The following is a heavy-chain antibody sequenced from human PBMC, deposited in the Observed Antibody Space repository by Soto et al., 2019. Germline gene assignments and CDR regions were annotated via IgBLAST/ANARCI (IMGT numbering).Heavy chain of an antibody. Sequence: GGSLRLSCVGSGFTFSYHYMDWLRQAPGKGLEWVGRSRDKSQSYTTSYAAPVKDRFTISRDDSKNSLYLQMNSLKTDDTAVYYCVGVIKGGTTSFDPGGQGTLVTVSS. D-gene: IGHD1-1*01. J-gene: IGHJ5*02. V-gene: IGHV3-72*01. CDR2: SRDKSQSYTT. CDR3: VGVIKGGTTSFDP. CDR1: GFTFSYHY.